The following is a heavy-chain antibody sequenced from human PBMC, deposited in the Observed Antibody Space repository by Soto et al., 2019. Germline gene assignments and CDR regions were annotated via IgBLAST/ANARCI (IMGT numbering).Heavy chain of an antibody. V-gene: IGHV1-18*04. D-gene: IGHD4-17*01. CDR3: ARRFDDYGDYYFDY. CDR1: GYTFTSYG. CDR2: ISAYNGNT. Sequence: ASVKVSCKAPGYTFTSYGISWVRQAPGQGLEWMGWISAYNGNTNYAQKLQGRVTMTTDTSTSTAYMELRSLRSDDTAVYYCARRFDDYGDYYFDYWGQGTLVTVSS. J-gene: IGHJ4*02.